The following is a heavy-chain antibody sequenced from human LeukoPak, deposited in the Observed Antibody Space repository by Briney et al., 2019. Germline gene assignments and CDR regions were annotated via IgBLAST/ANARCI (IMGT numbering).Heavy chain of an antibody. D-gene: IGHD2-2*01. V-gene: IGHV3-15*01. Sequence: PGGSLRLSCAASGFTFSNAWMSWIRQAPEKGLEWVGRIKSKTDSGTTDYAAPVKGRFTISRDDSKDTLYLQMNSLKTEDTAVYYCTTAPAQSDYWGQGTLVTVSS. CDR1: GFTFSNAW. CDR3: TTAPAQSDY. CDR2: IKSKTDSGTT. J-gene: IGHJ4*02.